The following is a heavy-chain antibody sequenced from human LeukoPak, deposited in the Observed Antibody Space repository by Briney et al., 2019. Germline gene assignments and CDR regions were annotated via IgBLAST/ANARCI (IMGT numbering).Heavy chain of an antibody. Sequence: GESLRLSCAASGFTFGSYAMSWVRQAPGQGLVWVSGISTGGGSSSYADSVKGRFTISRDKPRNTLYMEMNSLRAEDTALYYCAIMHPYYDGSGYWVQWGQGTLVTVSS. CDR2: ISTGGGSS. J-gene: IGHJ4*02. CDR1: GFTFGSYA. V-gene: IGHV3-23*01. D-gene: IGHD3-22*01. CDR3: AIMHPYYDGSGYWVQ.